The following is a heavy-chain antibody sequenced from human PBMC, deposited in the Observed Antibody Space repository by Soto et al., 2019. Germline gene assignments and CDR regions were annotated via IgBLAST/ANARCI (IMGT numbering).Heavy chain of an antibody. V-gene: IGHV5-51*01. CDR3: ARQSRISDAFDI. CDR2: IYPGDSDI. CDR1: GYSFTTYW. J-gene: IGHJ3*02. D-gene: IGHD3-3*02. Sequence: PGESLKISCQASGYSFTTYWIGWVRQMPGKGLEWMGIIYPGDSDIRYSLSFQGQVTISADKSVTTAYVQWSSLKASDTAMYYCARQSRISDAFDISGQGTLVTVSS.